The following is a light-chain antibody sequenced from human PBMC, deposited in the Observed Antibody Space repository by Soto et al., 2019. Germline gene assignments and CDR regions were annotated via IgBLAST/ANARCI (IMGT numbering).Light chain of an antibody. CDR2: GAS. V-gene: IGKV3-20*01. Sequence: EIVLTQSPGTLSLSPGERATLSCRASQSVSSNYLAWYQQKRGQAPRLLIYGASSRATGIPDRFSGSGSGTDFTLTISSLEPEDFATYYCQQYENLPTFGQGTRLEIK. CDR1: QSVSSNY. CDR3: QQYENLPT. J-gene: IGKJ5*01.